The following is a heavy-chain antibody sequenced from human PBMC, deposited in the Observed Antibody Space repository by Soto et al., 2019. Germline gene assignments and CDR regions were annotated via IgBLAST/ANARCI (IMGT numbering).Heavy chain of an antibody. D-gene: IGHD3-10*01. J-gene: IGHJ5*02. CDR1: GGTFSSYA. Sequence: SVKVSCKASGGTFSSYAISWVRQAPGQGLEWMGGIVPIFGTANYAQKFQGRVTITADESTSTAYMELSSLRSEDTAVYYCARDLSSSAQLLFDPWGQGTLVTVSS. V-gene: IGHV1-69*13. CDR2: IVPIFGTA. CDR3: ARDLSSSAQLLFDP.